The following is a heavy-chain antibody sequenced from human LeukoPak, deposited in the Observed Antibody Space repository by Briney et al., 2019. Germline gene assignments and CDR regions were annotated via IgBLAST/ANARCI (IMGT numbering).Heavy chain of an antibody. CDR2: IWYDGSKK. CDR1: GFTFSSYA. V-gene: IGHV3-33*08. CDR3: ARARHCTTTTCRPYDYGLDV. J-gene: IGHJ6*02. Sequence: PGGSLRLSCAASGFTFSSYAMTWVRQAPGKGLEWVAVIWYDGSKKYYADSVKGRFTISRDNSQNTIYLQMNSLRADDTATYYCARARHCTTTTCRPYDYGLDVWGHGTTVTVSS. D-gene: IGHD2-8*01.